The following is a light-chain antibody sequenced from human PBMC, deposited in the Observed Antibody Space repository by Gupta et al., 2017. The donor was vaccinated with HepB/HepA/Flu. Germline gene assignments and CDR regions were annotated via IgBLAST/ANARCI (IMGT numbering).Light chain of an antibody. Sequence: DIQMTKSPSSLSASVGDRVTITCRASQSISSYLNWYQQKPGKAPKLLIYAASSLQSGVPSRFSGSGSGTDFTLTISSLQPEDFATYYCQQSYSTSPRFGGGTKVEIK. CDR2: AAS. V-gene: IGKV1-39*01. CDR1: QSISSY. J-gene: IGKJ4*01. CDR3: QQSYSTSPR.